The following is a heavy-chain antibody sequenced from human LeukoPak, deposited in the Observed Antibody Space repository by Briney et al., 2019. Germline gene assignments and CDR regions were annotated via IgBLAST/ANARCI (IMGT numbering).Heavy chain of an antibody. CDR2: ISGSGGST. CDR3: AKDPTRVVRGDY. D-gene: IGHD3-10*01. Sequence: GGSLRLSCAASGFTFSSYAMSWVRQAPGKGLEWVSAISGSGGSTYYADSVKGRFTISRDNSKNTLYLQMNSLRAEDTAVCYCAKDPTRVVRGDYWGQGTLVTVSS. V-gene: IGHV3-23*01. CDR1: GFTFSSYA. J-gene: IGHJ4*02.